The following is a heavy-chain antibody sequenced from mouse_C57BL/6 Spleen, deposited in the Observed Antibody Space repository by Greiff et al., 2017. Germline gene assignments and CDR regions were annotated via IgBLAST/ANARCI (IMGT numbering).Heavy chain of an antibody. CDR1: GYAFTNYW. V-gene: IGHV1-54*01. CDR2: INPGSGGT. D-gene: IGHD1-1*01. CDR3: ARWTTVEGNDLDY. J-gene: IGHJ2*01. Sequence: QVQLKESGAELVRPGTSVKVSCKASGYAFTNYWIEWVKQRPGQGLEWIGVINPGSGGTNYNEKFKGKATLTADQSSSTAYMQLSSLTSEDSAVYFCARWTTVEGNDLDYWGQGTTLTVSS.